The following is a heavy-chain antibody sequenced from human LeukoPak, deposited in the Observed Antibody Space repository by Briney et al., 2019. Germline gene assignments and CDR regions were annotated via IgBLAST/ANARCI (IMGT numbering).Heavy chain of an antibody. CDR3: ARGHGDYPT. CDR2: IKQDGSEK. V-gene: IGHV3-7*01. D-gene: IGHD4-17*01. J-gene: IGHJ5*02. Sequence: HPGGSLRLSCAASVFTFSSYWMSWVRQAPGKGLEWVANIKQDGSEKYYVDSVKGRFTISRDNDKSSPFLQMNSLSAEDTAVYYCARGHGDYPTWGQGTLVTVSS. CDR1: VFTFSSYW.